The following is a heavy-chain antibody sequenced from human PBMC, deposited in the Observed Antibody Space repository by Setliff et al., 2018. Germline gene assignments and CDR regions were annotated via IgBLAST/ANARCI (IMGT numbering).Heavy chain of an antibody. V-gene: IGHV1-46*01. CDR2: INPSGGST. CDR1: GYTFTNYY. CDR3: ARARAGSCPVYNWFDP. D-gene: IGHD3-10*01. Sequence: ASVKVSCKASGYTFTNYYIHWVRQAPGQGLEWVGIINPSGGSTSYAQNFQGRVTITRDTSASTAYMELSSLRSEDTSVYYCARARAGSCPVYNWFDPWGQRTLGTVSS. J-gene: IGHJ5*02.